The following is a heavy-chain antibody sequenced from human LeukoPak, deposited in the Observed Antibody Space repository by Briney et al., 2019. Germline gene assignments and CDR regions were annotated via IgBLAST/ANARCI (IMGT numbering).Heavy chain of an antibody. CDR2: IYSGGET. Sequence: SETLSLTCTVSGGSISSSHYYWGWIRQSPGKGLEWIGSIYSGGETHYNPSLNSRVTIFLDTSKNRFSLNPISVTATDTAVYYCVRDYSNFVQGDWGQGTLVTVSS. D-gene: IGHD4-11*01. CDR3: VRDYSNFVQGD. J-gene: IGHJ4*02. V-gene: IGHV4-39*02. CDR1: GGSISSSHYY.